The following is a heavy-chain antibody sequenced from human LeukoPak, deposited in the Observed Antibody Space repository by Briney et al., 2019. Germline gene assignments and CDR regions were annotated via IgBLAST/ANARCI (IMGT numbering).Heavy chain of an antibody. J-gene: IGHJ6*02. Sequence: GASVKVSCKASGYTFTSYDINWVRQATGQGLEWMGWMNPNSGNTGYAQKFQGRVTVTRNASISTAYMELSSLRSEDTAVYYCARGRAVATTTYYYYYGMDVWGQGTTVTVSS. CDR2: MNPNSGNT. V-gene: IGHV1-8*01. CDR3: ARGRAVATTTYYYYYGMDV. CDR1: GYTFTSYD. D-gene: IGHD5-12*01.